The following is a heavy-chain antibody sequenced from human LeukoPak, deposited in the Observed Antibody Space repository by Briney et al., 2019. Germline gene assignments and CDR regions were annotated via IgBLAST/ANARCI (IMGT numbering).Heavy chain of an antibody. V-gene: IGHV4-31*03. CDR2: IYYSGST. CDR3: ARGMVSVRCGSCYFDY. D-gene: IGHD2-15*01. Sequence: SETLSLTCTVSGGSISSGGYYWSWIRQHPGTGLEWIGYIYYSGSTYYNPSLKSRVTISVDTSKNQFSLKLSSVTAADTAVYYCARGMVSVRCGSCYFDYWGQGTLVTVSS. J-gene: IGHJ4*02. CDR1: GGSISSGGYY.